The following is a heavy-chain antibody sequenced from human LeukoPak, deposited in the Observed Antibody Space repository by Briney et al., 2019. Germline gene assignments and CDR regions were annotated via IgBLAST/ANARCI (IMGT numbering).Heavy chain of an antibody. V-gene: IGHV4-38-2*01. D-gene: IGHD6-6*01. CDR3: ARHGVYSSSDDAFDI. CDR2: IYHSGST. Sequence: PSETLSLTCAVSGYSISSGYYWGWIRQPPGKGLAWIGSIYHSGSTYYNPSLKSRVTISVDTSKNQFSLKLSSVTAADTAVYYCARHGVYSSSDDAFDIWGQGTMVTVSS. J-gene: IGHJ3*02. CDR1: GYSISSGYY.